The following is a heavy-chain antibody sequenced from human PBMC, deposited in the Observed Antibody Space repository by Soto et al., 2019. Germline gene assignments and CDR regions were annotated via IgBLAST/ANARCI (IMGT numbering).Heavy chain of an antibody. D-gene: IGHD1-26*01. Sequence: DSVKLSWKVSGYTFTGYYMHWVRQAPGQGLEWMGWINPNSGGTNYAQKFQGRVTMTRDTSISTAYMELSRLRSDDTAVYYCASSKILYSGLLVGTRSAFDIWGQGTMVTVSS. V-gene: IGHV1-2*02. CDR3: ASSKILYSGLLVGTRSAFDI. CDR2: INPNSGGT. J-gene: IGHJ3*02. CDR1: GYTFTGYY.